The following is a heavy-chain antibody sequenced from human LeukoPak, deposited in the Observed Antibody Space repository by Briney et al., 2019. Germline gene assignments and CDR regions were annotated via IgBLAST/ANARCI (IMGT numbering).Heavy chain of an antibody. D-gene: IGHD2-2*01. CDR3: ARGGAVVVPALPFDY. CDR1: GFTVSSNY. V-gene: IGHV3-53*01. Sequence: PGGSLRLSCAASGFTVSSNYMSWVRQAPGRGLEWVSVICSGGSTYYADSVKGRFTISRDNSKNTLYLQMNSLRAEDTAVYYCARGGAVVVPALPFDYWGQGTLVTVSS. CDR2: ICSGGST. J-gene: IGHJ4*02.